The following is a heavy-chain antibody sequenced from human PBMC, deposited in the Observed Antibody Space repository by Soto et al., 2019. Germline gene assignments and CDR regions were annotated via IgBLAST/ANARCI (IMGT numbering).Heavy chain of an antibody. Sequence: SVKVSCKVSGYTLTELSMHWVRQAPGKGLEWMGGCDLEDGETIYVQKFQGRVTMTEDTSTDTAYMQLCSLRTEYTAVYSCATFFWSGGSCSGYYSWFDPWGQGTLVTVSS. CDR1: GYTLTELS. CDR3: ATFFWSGGSCSGYYSWFDP. D-gene: IGHD2-15*01. CDR2: CDLEDGET. V-gene: IGHV1-24*01. J-gene: IGHJ5*02.